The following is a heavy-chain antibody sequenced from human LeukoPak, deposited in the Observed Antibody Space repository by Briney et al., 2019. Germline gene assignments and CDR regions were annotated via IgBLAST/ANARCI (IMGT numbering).Heavy chain of an antibody. D-gene: IGHD2-21*02. CDR1: GGTFSIYA. J-gene: IGHJ4*02. CDR2: IIPIFGTA. Sequence: EASVKVSCKASGGTFSIYAISWVRQAPGQGLEWMGGIIPIFGTANYAQKFQGRVSMTRATSITTAYLELSSLTFEDTAVYYCARTPPKGDIDYWGQGTLVTVSS. V-gene: IGHV1-69*05. CDR3: ARTPPKGDIDY.